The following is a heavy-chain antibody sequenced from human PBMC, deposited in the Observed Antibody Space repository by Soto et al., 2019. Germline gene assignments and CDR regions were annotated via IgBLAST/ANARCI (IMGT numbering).Heavy chain of an antibody. V-gene: IGHV1-69*13. CDR1: GGTVSSYT. D-gene: IGHD6-13*01. Sequence: GASVKVSCKASGGTVSSYTISWVRQAPGQGLEWMGWIIPSSGTTNYAQKFQGRVTITADESTSTAYMELSSLRSEGTAVYYCARLVYYSSSWYVGGAFDIWGQGTLVTVSS. CDR3: ARLVYYSSSWYVGGAFDI. CDR2: IIPSSGTT. J-gene: IGHJ3*02.